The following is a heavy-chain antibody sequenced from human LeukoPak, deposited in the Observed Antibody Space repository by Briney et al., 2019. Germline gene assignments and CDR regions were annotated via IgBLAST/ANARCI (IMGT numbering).Heavy chain of an antibody. D-gene: IGHD4-11*01. V-gene: IGHV3-15*01. Sequence: MSGGSLRLSCAASGFTFTNAWMSWVRQAPGKGLEWVGRIKSKIDGGTTDYAAPVKGRFTISRDDSKNTLYPQMNSLKTEDTAVYYCTTDHQTTVSPYYYYYYMDVWGKGTTVTVSS. CDR2: IKSKIDGGTT. CDR1: GFTFTNAW. CDR3: TTDHQTTVSPYYYYYYMDV. J-gene: IGHJ6*03.